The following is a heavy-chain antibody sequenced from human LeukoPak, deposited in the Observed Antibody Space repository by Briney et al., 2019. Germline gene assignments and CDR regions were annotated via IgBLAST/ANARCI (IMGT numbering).Heavy chain of an antibody. CDR3: ARGGFFSDC. D-gene: IGHD2/OR15-2a*01. Sequence: GGSLRLSCAASGFTFSTFSMNWVRQAPGKGLEWVSSISSSAGTLYYADSVKGRFTISRDNAKNSLFLQMNSLGAEDTAVYYCARGGFFSDCWGQGTLVTASS. CDR1: GFTFSTFS. V-gene: IGHV3-48*01. CDR2: ISSSAGTL. J-gene: IGHJ4*02.